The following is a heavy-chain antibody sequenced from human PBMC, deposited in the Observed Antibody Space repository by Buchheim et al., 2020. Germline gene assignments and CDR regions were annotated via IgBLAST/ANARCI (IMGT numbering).Heavy chain of an antibody. Sequence: EVQLVESGGGLVQPGGSLRLSCAASGFTFSSYSMNWVRQAPGKGLEWVSYISSSSSSIYYADSVKGRFTISRDNAKKPLLLEVNSLRDEDTAVYYCARTRGYSYGYSDYWGQGTL. V-gene: IGHV3-48*02. CDR1: GFTFSSYS. CDR2: ISSSSSSI. D-gene: IGHD5-18*01. J-gene: IGHJ4*02. CDR3: ARTRGYSYGYSDY.